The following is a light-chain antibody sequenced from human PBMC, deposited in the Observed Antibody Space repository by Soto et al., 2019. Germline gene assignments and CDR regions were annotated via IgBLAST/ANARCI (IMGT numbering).Light chain of an antibody. V-gene: IGKV1-5*01. CDR1: QTISSW. Sequence: DIQMTQSPSTLSASVGDRVTITCRASQTISSWLAWYQQKPGKAPKLLIYDVSSLQSGVPSRFSGSGSVTEFTLTISSLQPDDFATYYCQQYNTFWTFGQGTKVDIK. CDR2: DVS. CDR3: QQYNTFWT. J-gene: IGKJ1*01.